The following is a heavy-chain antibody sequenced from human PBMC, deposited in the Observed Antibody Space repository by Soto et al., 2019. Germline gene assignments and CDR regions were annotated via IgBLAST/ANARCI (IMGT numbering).Heavy chain of an antibody. J-gene: IGHJ5*02. CDR3: ARVTFDCSSTSCYSQGLEYWFDP. D-gene: IGHD2-2*02. CDR2: IIPIFGTA. Sequence: VQLLESGGGLVQPGGSLRLSCAASGFTFSSYAISWVRQAPGQGLEWMGGIIPIFGTANYAQKFQGRVTITADESTSTAYMELSSLRSEDTAVYYCARVTFDCSSTSCYSQGLEYWFDPWGQGTLVTVSS. CDR1: GFTFSSYA. V-gene: IGHV1-69*01.